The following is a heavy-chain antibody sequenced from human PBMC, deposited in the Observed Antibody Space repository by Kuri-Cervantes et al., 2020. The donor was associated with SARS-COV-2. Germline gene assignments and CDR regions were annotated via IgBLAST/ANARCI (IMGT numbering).Heavy chain of an antibody. CDR2: ISSSSSDI. J-gene: IGHJ6*02. CDR3: ASGNSWELLFIVTPPYYYYGMDV. CDR1: GFTFSSYA. D-gene: IGHD1-26*01. V-gene: IGHV3-21*01. Sequence: GGSLRLSCAASGFTFSSYAMHAVRQAPGKGLEWVSSISSSSSDIYYADSLKVRFTISRDNAKNSLYLQMNSLIAEDTAVYYCASGNSWELLFIVTPPYYYYGMDVWGQGTTVTVSS.